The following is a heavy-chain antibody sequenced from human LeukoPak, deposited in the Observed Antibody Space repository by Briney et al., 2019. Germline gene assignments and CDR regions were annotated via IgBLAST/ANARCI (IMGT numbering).Heavy chain of an antibody. CDR2: IHPDGGET. CDR3: VRWRVEAGIDY. Sequence: GGSLRLSCDASGFTFSTYWMGWVRQASGKGLEWVANIHPDGGETFYVDSVKGRFTISRDNARKSMTLQMNSLRAEETSVYYCVRWRVEAGIDYWGQGTLVTVSS. V-gene: IGHV3-7*01. J-gene: IGHJ4*02. D-gene: IGHD6-19*01. CDR1: GFTFSTYW.